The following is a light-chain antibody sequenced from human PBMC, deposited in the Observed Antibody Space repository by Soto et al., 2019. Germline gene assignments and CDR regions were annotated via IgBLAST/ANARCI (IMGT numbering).Light chain of an antibody. V-gene: IGKV3-20*01. CDR1: QSVNSR. CDR3: QHYGRSPIT. CDR2: GAS. Sequence: EIVLTQSPGTLSLSPGERATLSCRASQSVNSRLAWYQHKPGQAPRLLISGASSRATGIPDRFSGSGSATEFTLTISRLEPEDFALYYCQHYGRSPITFGQGTRLEIK. J-gene: IGKJ5*01.